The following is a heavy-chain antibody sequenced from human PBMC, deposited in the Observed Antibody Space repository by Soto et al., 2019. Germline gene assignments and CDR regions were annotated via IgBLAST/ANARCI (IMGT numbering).Heavy chain of an antibody. J-gene: IGHJ3*02. D-gene: IGHD1-26*01. CDR2: ISSSSSYI. CDR3: ARDRPSGTDAFDI. V-gene: IGHV3-21*01. Sequence: GGSLRLSCAASGFTFSSYSVNWVRQAPGKGLEWVSSISSSSSYIYYADSVKGRFTISRDNAKNSLYLQMNSLRAEDTAVYYCARDRPSGTDAFDIWGQGTMVTVSS. CDR1: GFTFSSYS.